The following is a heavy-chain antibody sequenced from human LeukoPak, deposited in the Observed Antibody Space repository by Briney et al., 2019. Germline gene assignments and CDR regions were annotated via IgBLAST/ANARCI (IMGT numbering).Heavy chain of an antibody. J-gene: IGHJ4*02. V-gene: IGHV3-7*01. D-gene: IGHD1-14*01. CDR2: INQGGSDK. CDR3: TRDRSRAEDD. Sequence: GGSLRLSCAASGFTFSGHWMSWVRQAPGKGLEWVANINQGGSDKYYVDSVKGRFTISRDNPNNLLYLQMNSLRGEDTAVYYCTRDRSRAEDDWGQGTLVTFSS. CDR1: GFTFSGHW.